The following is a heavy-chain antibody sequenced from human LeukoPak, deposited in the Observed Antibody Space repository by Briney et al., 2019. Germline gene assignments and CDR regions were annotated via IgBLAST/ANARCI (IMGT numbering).Heavy chain of an antibody. V-gene: IGHV3-7*05. Sequence: GGSLRLSCAASGFSFGTYWMTWVRQAPGKGLEWVANIKQDGSEKYYVDSVKGRFTISRDNAKNLLYLQMNSLRAEDTAVYYCAVYSTSSGGLDPWGQGTLVTVSS. D-gene: IGHD6-6*01. CDR1: GFSFGTYW. CDR2: IKQDGSEK. CDR3: AVYSTSSGGLDP. J-gene: IGHJ5*02.